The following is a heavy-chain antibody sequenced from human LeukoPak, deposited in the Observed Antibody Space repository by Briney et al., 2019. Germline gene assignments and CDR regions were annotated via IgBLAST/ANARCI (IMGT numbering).Heavy chain of an antibody. D-gene: IGHD2-15*01. Sequence: PSETLSLTCTVSGGSISSYYWSWIRQPAGKGLEWIGRIYTSGSTNYNPSLKSRVTMSVDTSKNQFSLKLSSVTAADTAVYYCARGIFVVVVAARERYFDYWGQGTLVTVSS. V-gene: IGHV4-4*07. CDR2: IYTSGST. J-gene: IGHJ4*02. CDR1: GGSISSYY. CDR3: ARGIFVVVVAARERYFDY.